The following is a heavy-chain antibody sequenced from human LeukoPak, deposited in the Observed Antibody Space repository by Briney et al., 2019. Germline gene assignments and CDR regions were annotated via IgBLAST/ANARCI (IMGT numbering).Heavy chain of an antibody. D-gene: IGHD6-13*01. J-gene: IGHJ4*02. Sequence: SETLSLTCAVSGGSISSGGYSWSWIRQPPGKGLEWIGYIYHSGSTYYNPSLKSRVTISVDRSKNQFSLKLSSVTAADTAVYYCARELAAAGNWGQGTLVTVSS. CDR3: ARELAAAGN. V-gene: IGHV4-30-2*01. CDR1: GGSISSGGYS. CDR2: IYHSGST.